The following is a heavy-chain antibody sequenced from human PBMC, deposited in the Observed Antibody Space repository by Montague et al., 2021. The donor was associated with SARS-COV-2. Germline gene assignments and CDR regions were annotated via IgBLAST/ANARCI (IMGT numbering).Heavy chain of an antibody. J-gene: IGHJ4*02. V-gene: IGHV3-30*04. CDR1: GFTFSSYA. CDR2: ISYDGSNK. Sequence: SMRLSSSASGFTFSSYAMHLFRQAPVKGLEWVAVISYDGSNKYYADSVKGRFTISRDNSKNTLYLQMNSLRAEDTAVYYCARTFSGSYLGYFDYWGQGTLVTVSS. CDR3: ARTFSGSYLGYFDY. D-gene: IGHD1-26*01.